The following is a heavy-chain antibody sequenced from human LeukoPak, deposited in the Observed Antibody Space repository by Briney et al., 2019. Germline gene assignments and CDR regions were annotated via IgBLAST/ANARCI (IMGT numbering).Heavy chain of an antibody. Sequence: ASVKVSCKASGYTFTGYYMHWVRQAPGQGLEWMGWINPNSGGTNYAQKFQGRVTMTRDTSISTAYMELSRLRSDDTAVYYCARDGDYYGSGSHDYWGQGTLVTVSS. J-gene: IGHJ4*02. CDR3: ARDGDYYGSGSHDY. CDR1: GYTFTGYY. CDR2: INPNSGGT. V-gene: IGHV1-2*02. D-gene: IGHD3-10*01.